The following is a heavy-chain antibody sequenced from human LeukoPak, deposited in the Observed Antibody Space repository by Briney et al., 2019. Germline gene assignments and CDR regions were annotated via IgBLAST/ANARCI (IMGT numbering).Heavy chain of an antibody. Sequence: SETLSLTCTVSGYSISSGYYWGWIRQPPGKGLEWIGSIYHSGSTYYNPSLKSRVTISVDTSKNQFSLKLSSVTAADTAVYYWARVVSGEVEGNAFDIWGQGTMVTVSS. CDR1: GYSISSGYY. CDR3: ARVVSGEVEGNAFDI. J-gene: IGHJ3*02. V-gene: IGHV4-38-2*02. D-gene: IGHD1-14*01. CDR2: IYHSGST.